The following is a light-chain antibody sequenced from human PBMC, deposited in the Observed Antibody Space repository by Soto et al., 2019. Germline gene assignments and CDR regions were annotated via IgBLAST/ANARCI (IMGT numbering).Light chain of an antibody. CDR1: QSVSSN. CDR2: GAS. V-gene: IGKV3-15*01. CDR3: QQYNKFTSLT. Sequence: EIVRTQSPATMSVSKGQRATLSCRASQSVSSNLGWYQQKPGQAPRLLIYGASTRDNGIPARLSGRGSGKEFTLSSGSMQAEDLALYYCQQYNKFTSLTFGGGNKVEIK. J-gene: IGKJ4*01.